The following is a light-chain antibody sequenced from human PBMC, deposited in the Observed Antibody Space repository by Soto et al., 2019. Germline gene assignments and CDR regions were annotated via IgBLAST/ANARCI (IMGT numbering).Light chain of an antibody. CDR1: SSNIGGNS. J-gene: IGLJ1*01. Sequence: QSVLPQPPSVSAAPGQKVTISCSGSSSNIGGNSVSWYQQLPGTAPKLLIYDDHKRPLGIPDRFSGSKSGTSATLGITGFRTWYETDYYCGSGDSSLSAYVVGTGTKV. CDR2: DDH. CDR3: GSGDSSLSAYV. V-gene: IGLV1-51*01.